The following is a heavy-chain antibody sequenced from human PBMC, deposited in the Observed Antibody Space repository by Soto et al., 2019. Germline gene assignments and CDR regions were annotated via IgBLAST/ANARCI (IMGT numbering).Heavy chain of an antibody. D-gene: IGHD6-13*01. CDR2: IYYSGST. CDR3: AHEAYSSSYYGMDV. CDR1: GGSISSGDYY. J-gene: IGHJ6*02. V-gene: IGHV4-30-4*01. Sequence: PSETLSLTCTVSGGSISSGDYYWSWIRQPPGKGLEWIGYIYYSGSTYYNPSLKSRVTISVDTSKNQFSLKLSSVTAADTAVYYCAHEAYSSSYYGMDVWGQGTTVTVSS.